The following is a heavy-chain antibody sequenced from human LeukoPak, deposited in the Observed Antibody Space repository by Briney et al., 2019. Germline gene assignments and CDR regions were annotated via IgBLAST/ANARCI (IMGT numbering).Heavy chain of an antibody. D-gene: IGHD2-15*01. CDR3: AKARIGVGYCSGGSCLPFDY. CDR1: RFTFSTYA. CDR2: ISGSGGST. V-gene: IGHV3-23*01. Sequence: GGSLRLSCAASRFTFSTYAMSWVRQAPGKGLEWVSTISGSGGSTYYADSVKGRFTISRDNSKNTLYLQMNSLRAEDTAVYYCAKARIGVGYCSGGSCLPFDYWGQGTLVTVSS. J-gene: IGHJ4*02.